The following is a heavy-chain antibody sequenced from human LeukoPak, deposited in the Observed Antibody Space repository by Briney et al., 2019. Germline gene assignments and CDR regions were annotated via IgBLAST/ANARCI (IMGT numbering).Heavy chain of an antibody. V-gene: IGHV1-3*01. CDR3: ARDDCGDTCYPGGY. Sequence: ASVKVSCKASGYTFTKYVVHWVRQAPGQWPEWMGWINAGNGDTKYSQNFQDRVTITRDTSANTAYMELSSLTSEDTALYYCARDDCGDTCYPGGYWGQGTLVTVSS. CDR2: INAGNGDT. J-gene: IGHJ4*02. CDR1: GYTFTKYV. D-gene: IGHD2-21*01.